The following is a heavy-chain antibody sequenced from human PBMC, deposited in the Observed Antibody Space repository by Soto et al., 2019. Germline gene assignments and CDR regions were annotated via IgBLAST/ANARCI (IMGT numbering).Heavy chain of an antibody. J-gene: IGHJ4*02. CDR3: TTVGMRGTVLSGDY. Sequence: GGSLRLSCAASGFTFSNAWMSWVRQAPGKGLEWVGRIKSKTDGGTTDYAAPVKGRFTISRDDSKSTLYLQMNSLKTEDTAVYYCTTVGMRGTVLSGDYWGQGTLVTVSS. D-gene: IGHD3-16*01. CDR1: GFTFSNAW. CDR2: IKSKTDGGTT. V-gene: IGHV3-15*01.